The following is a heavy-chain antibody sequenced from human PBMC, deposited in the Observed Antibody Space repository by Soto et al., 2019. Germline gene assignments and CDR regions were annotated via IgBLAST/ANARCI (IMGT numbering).Heavy chain of an antibody. CDR3: AKPLWFGESVFDP. D-gene: IGHD3-10*01. V-gene: IGHV3-23*01. CDR2: IRGSAGNT. CDR1: GFTFSDYG. J-gene: IGHJ5*02. Sequence: EVHLSQSGGGLVQPGGSLRLSCAASGFTFSDYGMSWVRQAPGKGLEWVSTIRGSAGNTYYVDSVKGRFTISRDDSTNPVYLQMNSLRAEDTAVYYCAKPLWFGESVFDPWGQGTLVIVSS.